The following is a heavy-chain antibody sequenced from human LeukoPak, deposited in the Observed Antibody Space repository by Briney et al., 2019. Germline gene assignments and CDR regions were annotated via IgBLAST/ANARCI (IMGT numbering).Heavy chain of an antibody. J-gene: IGHJ4*02. CDR1: GYTFTSYA. Sequence: ASVKVSCTASGYTFTSYAMHWVRQAPGQRLEWMGWINAGNGNTKYSQKFQGRVTITRDTSASTAYMELSSLRSEDTAVYYCATPEDGYNPFDYWGQGTLVTVSS. CDR3: ATPEDGYNPFDY. D-gene: IGHD5-24*01. CDR2: INAGNGNT. V-gene: IGHV1-3*01.